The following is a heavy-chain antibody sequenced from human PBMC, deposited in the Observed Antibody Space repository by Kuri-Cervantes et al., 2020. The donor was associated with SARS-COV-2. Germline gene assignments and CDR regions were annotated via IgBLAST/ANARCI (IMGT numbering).Heavy chain of an antibody. V-gene: IGHV4-4*07. J-gene: IGHJ5*02. CDR3: ARQMMSSITIFGVVITRHWFDP. D-gene: IGHD3-3*01. CDR1: GGSISSYY. Sequence: GSLRLSCTVAGGSISSYYWSWIRQPAGKGLEWIGRIYTSGSNNYNPSLKSRVTMTVDTSKNQFSLKLSSVTAADTAVYYCARQMMSSITIFGVVITRHWFDPWGQGTLVTVSS. CDR2: IYTSGSN.